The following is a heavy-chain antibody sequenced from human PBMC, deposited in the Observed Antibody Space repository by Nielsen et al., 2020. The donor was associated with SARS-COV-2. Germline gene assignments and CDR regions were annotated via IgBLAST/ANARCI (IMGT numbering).Heavy chain of an antibody. J-gene: IGHJ1*01. CDR3: ATEQPYSSDWPRIQH. V-gene: IGHV1-24*01. Sequence: ASVKVSCKVSGYTLTELSMHWVRQAPGKGLEWMGSFDPENGETIYTQKFQGRVTMTEDTSTDTPYMELSSLRSEDTAVYYCATEQPYSSDWPRIQHWGQGTLVTVSS. CDR1: GYTLTELS. CDR2: FDPENGET. D-gene: IGHD6-19*01.